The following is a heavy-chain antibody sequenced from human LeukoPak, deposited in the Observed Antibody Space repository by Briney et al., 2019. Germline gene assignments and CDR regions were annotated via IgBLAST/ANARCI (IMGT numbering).Heavy chain of an antibody. CDR3: AKGSGSGWYGWFAP. V-gene: IGHV3-23*01. D-gene: IGHD6-19*01. CDR2: IDASGGAT. J-gene: IGHJ5*02. CDR1: GFTFGNYA. Sequence: GESLRLSCAASGFTFGNYAMYWVRQPPGKGLEWVSTIDASGGATYYADSVKGRFTISRDNSKNTFYLQMNSLRAEDTAVYFCAKGSGSGWYGWFAPWGQGTLVTVSS.